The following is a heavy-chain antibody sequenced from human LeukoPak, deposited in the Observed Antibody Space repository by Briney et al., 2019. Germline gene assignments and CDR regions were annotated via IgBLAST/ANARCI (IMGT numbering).Heavy chain of an antibody. J-gene: IGHJ4*02. V-gene: IGHV1-8*01. Sequence: ASVKVSCKASGYTFTNYDIHWVRQAAGQGLEWMGWVNPNSDITHYSQEFQGRVTMTQNSSISTAYMELSSLRSEDTAVYYCASGAAYNYGYWGQGTLVTVSS. CDR1: GYTFTNYD. D-gene: IGHD2-2*03. CDR3: ASGAAYNYGY. CDR2: VNPNSDIT.